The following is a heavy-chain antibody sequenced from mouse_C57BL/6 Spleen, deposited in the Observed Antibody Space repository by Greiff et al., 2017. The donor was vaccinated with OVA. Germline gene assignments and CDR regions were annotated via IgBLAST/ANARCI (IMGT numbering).Heavy chain of an antibody. D-gene: IGHD2-2*01. CDR1: GFTFSSYG. CDR3: ARLYYGYDGYAMDY. V-gene: IGHV5-6*01. CDR2: ISSGGSYT. J-gene: IGHJ4*01. Sequence: EVQVVESGGDLVKPGGSLKLSCAASGFTFSSYGMSWVRQTPDKRLEWVATISSGGSYTYYPDSVKGRFTISRDNAKNTLYLQMSSLKSEDTAMYYCARLYYGYDGYAMDYWGQGTSVTVSS.